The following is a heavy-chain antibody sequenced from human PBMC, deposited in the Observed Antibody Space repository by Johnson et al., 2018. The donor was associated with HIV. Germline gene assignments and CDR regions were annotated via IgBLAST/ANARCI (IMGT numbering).Heavy chain of an antibody. Sequence: VQLVESGGAVVQPGRSLRLSCAASGFPVSTNYMSWVRQSPGKGLEWVSVIYGGRSGGSTYYVDFLKGRFTISRDNSKNTLYLKMNRLTAEDTAVYYCARDSSNSFRFEMYAFDIWGQGTMVTVSS. D-gene: IGHD6-6*01. CDR2: IYGGRSGGST. CDR3: ARDSSNSFRFEMYAFDI. J-gene: IGHJ3*02. V-gene: IGHV3-66*01. CDR1: GFPVSTNY.